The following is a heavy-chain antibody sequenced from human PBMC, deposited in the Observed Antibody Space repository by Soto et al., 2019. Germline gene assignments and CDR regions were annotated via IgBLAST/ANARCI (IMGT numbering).Heavy chain of an antibody. J-gene: IGHJ2*01. D-gene: IGHD2-21*02. Sequence: QVQLVESVGGVVQPGRSLRLSCAASGFTFSSYGMHWVRQAPGKGLEWVEVISYDGSNKYYADSVKGRFTISRDNSKNTLYLQMNSLRAEDTAVYYCAKDSTVVVTAIGSWYFDLWGRGTLVTVSS. CDR3: AKDSTVVVTAIGSWYFDL. CDR2: ISYDGSNK. CDR1: GFTFSSYG. V-gene: IGHV3-30*18.